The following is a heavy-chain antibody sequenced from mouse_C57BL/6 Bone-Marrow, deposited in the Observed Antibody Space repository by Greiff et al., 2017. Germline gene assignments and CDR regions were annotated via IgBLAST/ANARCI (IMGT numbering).Heavy chain of an antibody. V-gene: IGHV1-26*01. CDR3: SRDYCDSSWYFGF. Sequence: VQLQQSGPELVKPGASVKISCKASGYTFTDYYMNWVKQSHGKSLEWIGDINPNNGGTRYNQKLKGKATLTVDKSSSTAYMELRSLTSEGSAVYYLSRDYCDSSWYFGFWGQGTIRTVTS. J-gene: IGHJ2*01. CDR2: INPNNGGT. D-gene: IGHD1-1*01. CDR1: GYTFTDYY.